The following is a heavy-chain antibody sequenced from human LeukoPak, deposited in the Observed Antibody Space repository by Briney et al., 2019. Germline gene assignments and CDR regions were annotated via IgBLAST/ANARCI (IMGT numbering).Heavy chain of an antibody. V-gene: IGHV4-39*01. Sequence: SETLSLTCTVSGGSISSSSYYWGWVRQPPGKGLEWIGSIYYSGTTYYNPSLKSRVTISVDTSKNQFSLKLRSVTATDTAVYYCARLRYASGSCSVFDYWGQGTLVTVSS. CDR2: IYYSGTT. D-gene: IGHD3-10*01. J-gene: IGHJ4*02. CDR1: GGSISSSSYY. CDR3: ARLRYASGSCSVFDY.